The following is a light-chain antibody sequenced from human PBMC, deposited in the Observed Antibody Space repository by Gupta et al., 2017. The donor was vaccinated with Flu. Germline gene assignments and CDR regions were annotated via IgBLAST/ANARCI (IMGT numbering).Light chain of an antibody. Sequence: EIELTQSPGTLSLSPGERATLSCRASQSVSGTYVAWYQQKRGQAPRLLMYDASSRATGIPDRFSGSGSGTDFTLNINRLEPEDFAVYYCQQYVRPPYTFGQGTKLEIK. V-gene: IGKV3-20*01. J-gene: IGKJ2*01. CDR1: QSVSGTY. CDR3: QQYVRPPYT. CDR2: DAS.